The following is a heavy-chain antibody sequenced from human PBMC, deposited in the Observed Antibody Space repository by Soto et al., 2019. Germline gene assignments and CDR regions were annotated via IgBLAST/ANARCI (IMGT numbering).Heavy chain of an antibody. CDR2: ISYDGSNK. Sequence: QVQLVESGGGVVQPGRSLRLSCAASGFTFSSYGMHWVRQAPVKGLEWGAVISYDGSNKYYADSVKGRFTISRDNSKNTLYLQMNSLRAEDTVVYYCAKDGTVALFDYWGQGTLVTVSS. CDR1: GFTFSSYG. J-gene: IGHJ4*02. V-gene: IGHV3-30*18. D-gene: IGHD4-17*01. CDR3: AKDGTVALFDY.